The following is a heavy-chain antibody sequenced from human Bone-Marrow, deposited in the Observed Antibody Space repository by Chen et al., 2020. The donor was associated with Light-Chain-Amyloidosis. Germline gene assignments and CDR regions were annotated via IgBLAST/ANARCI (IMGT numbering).Heavy chain of an antibody. CDR3: TRKGGYFDF. J-gene: IGHJ4*02. V-gene: IGHV3-23*04. D-gene: IGHD3-10*01. Sequence: EVQLVESGGGLVQPGGSLRLSCATSGFNFSSLGRSWVRRAPGEGLEWVSTVSGSTVSTYYAGAVKGRFIISRDNSKSTLYLQMNSLRAGDTAVYFCTRKGGYFDFWGQGSLVTVSS. CDR1: GFNFSSLG. CDR2: VSGSTVST.